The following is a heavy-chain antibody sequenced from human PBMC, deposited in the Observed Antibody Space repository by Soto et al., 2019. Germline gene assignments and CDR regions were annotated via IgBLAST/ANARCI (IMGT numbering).Heavy chain of an antibody. J-gene: IGHJ6*02. Sequence: ASVKVSCKASGGTFSSCAISWVRQAPGQGLEWMGGIIPIFGTANYAQKFQGRVTITADESTSTAYMELSSLRSEDTAVYYCARSGIFGGKYINYYYYYGMDVWGQGTTVTVSS. CDR3: ARSGIFGGKYINYYYYYGMDV. V-gene: IGHV1-69*13. CDR2: IIPIFGTA. CDR1: GGTFSSCA. D-gene: IGHD3-3*01.